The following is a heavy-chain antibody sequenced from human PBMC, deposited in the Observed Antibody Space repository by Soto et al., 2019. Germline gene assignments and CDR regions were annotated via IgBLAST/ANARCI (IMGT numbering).Heavy chain of an antibody. Sequence: QVQLVESGGGVVLPGRSLRLSCAASGFTFSSYGMHWVRQAPGKGLEWVAVIWYDGNSKFYADSVKGRFTISRDNSKNTLDLQMNSLRDEDTAVYYCARGSGHNYYYIDVWGKGTTVTVSS. CDR1: GFTFSSYG. J-gene: IGHJ6*03. CDR3: ARGSGHNYYYIDV. V-gene: IGHV3-33*01. D-gene: IGHD3-16*01. CDR2: IWYDGNSK.